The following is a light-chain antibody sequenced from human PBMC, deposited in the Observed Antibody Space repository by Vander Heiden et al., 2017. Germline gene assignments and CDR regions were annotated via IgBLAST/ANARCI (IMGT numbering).Light chain of an antibody. V-gene: IGKV3-15*01. CDR2: GAS. J-gene: IGKJ2*01. CDR3: QQYTSWPFT. Sequence: EIVMTQSPATLSVSPGERATPSCRASQSITSDLAWYQQISGQAPRLLIYGASTRATGVAARFSGSGSGTEFTLTVSSLQSEDFAVYYCQQYTSWPFTFGQGTNLEIK. CDR1: QSITSD.